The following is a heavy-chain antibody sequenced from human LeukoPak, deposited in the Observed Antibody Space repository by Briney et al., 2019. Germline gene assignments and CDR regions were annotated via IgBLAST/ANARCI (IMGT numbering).Heavy chain of an antibody. CDR3: ARSQTPDYYYYGMDV. Sequence: ASVKVSCKASGGSFSSYAISWVRQAPGQGLECMGRIIPILGIANYAQKFQGRVTITADKSTSTAYMELSSLRSEDTAVYYCARSQTPDYYYYGMDVWGQGTTVTVSS. V-gene: IGHV1-69*04. CDR2: IIPILGIA. D-gene: IGHD2-2*01. J-gene: IGHJ6*02. CDR1: GGSFSSYA.